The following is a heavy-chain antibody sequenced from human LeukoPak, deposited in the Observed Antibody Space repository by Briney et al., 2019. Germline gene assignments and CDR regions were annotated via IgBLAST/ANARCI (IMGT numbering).Heavy chain of an antibody. CDR2: IYPRDGST. V-gene: IGHV1-46*01. Sequence: ASVKVSCKASGYTFTNNYLHWVRQAPGQGLEWMGMIYPRDGSTSYAQNFQGRVTVTRDTSTTTVHMELRGLRSEDTPVYYCARDQEGFDYWGQGTVVTVSS. CDR1: GYTFTNNY. CDR3: ARDQEGFDY. J-gene: IGHJ4*02.